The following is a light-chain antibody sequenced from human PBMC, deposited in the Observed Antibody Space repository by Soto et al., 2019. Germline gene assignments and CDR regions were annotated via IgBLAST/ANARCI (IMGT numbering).Light chain of an antibody. CDR1: QTVTNSF. J-gene: IGKJ2*01. CDR3: QQYSTLPHT. Sequence: ENVLTQSPGTLSLSPGERATLSCRASQTVTNSFFAWYQQKPGQPPRLLIHGISSRATGIPDRFSGSGSGTDFTLTLSRLEPEDFVVYYCQQYSTLPHTVDRGTKLEV. V-gene: IGKV3-20*01. CDR2: GIS.